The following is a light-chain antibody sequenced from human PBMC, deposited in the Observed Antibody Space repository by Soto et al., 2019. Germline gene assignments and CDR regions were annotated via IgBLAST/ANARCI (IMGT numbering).Light chain of an antibody. CDR3: CSSVGSPNWV. J-gene: IGLJ3*02. CDR2: EVN. V-gene: IGLV2-23*02. CDR1: SSDVGSYDH. Sequence: QSALTQPASVSGSPGQSIAISCTGTSSDVGSYDHVSWYQQHPGKAPTLMIYEVNKRPSGVSNRFSGSKSGNTASLTISGLQAEDEADYYCCSSVGSPNWVFGGGPQLTVL.